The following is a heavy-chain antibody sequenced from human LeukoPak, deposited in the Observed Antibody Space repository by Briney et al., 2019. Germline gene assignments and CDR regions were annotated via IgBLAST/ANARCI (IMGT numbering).Heavy chain of an antibody. CDR2: INPNSGGT. CDR3: AREGVLLWCGERSGRPYYFDY. D-gene: IGHD3-10*01. CDR1: GYTFTGYY. J-gene: IGHJ4*02. Sequence: ASVKVSCKASGYTFTGYYMHWVRQAPGQGLEWMGWINPNSGGTNYAQKFQGRVTMTRDTSISTAYMELSRLRSDDTAVYYCAREGVLLWCGERSGRPYYFDYWGQGTLVTVSS. V-gene: IGHV1-2*02.